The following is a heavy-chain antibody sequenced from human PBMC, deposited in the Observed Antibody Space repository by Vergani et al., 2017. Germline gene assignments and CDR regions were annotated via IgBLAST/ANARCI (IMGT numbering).Heavy chain of an antibody. CDR1: GYSFTSYW. D-gene: IGHD1-26*01. CDR3: ARQEVGATTPKTYYYYGMDV. Sequence: EVPLVQSGAEVKKPGVSLKISCKCSGYSFTSYWIGWVRQMPGKGLEWMGIIYPGDSDTRDSPSFQGQVNISADKSISTAYLQWSSLKASDTAMYYCARQEVGATTPKTYYYYGMDVWGQGTTVTVSS. V-gene: IGHV5-51*01. CDR2: IYPGDSDT. J-gene: IGHJ6*02.